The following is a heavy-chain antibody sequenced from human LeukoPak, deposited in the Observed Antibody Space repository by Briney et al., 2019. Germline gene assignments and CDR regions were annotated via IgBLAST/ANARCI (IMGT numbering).Heavy chain of an antibody. CDR1: GGTFSSYA. CDR3: ARGGSDYDILTSPPLYFHH. V-gene: IGHV1-69*04. CDR2: IIPILGIA. Sequence: SVKVSCKASGGTFSSYAISWVRQAPGQGLEWMGRIIPILGIANYAQKFQGRVTITADKSTSTAYMELSSLRSEDTAVYYCARGGSDYDILTSPPLYFHHWGQGTLVTVSS. J-gene: IGHJ1*01. D-gene: IGHD3-9*01.